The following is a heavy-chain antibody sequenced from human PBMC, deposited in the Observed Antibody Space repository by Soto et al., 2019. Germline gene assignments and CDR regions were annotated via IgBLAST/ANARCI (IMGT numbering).Heavy chain of an antibody. Sequence: GXLRISCASSGLTFSSFTMNWVRQAPGKGLEWVSTISSNSAYIYYTDALRGRFTISRDNAKNSLHLQMNSLRAEDTAVYYCTRDASRDSSARGWFDPWGPGTLVTVSS. CDR1: GLTFSSFT. V-gene: IGHV3-21*01. D-gene: IGHD6-13*01. CDR2: ISSNSAYI. J-gene: IGHJ5*02. CDR3: TRDASRDSSARGWFDP.